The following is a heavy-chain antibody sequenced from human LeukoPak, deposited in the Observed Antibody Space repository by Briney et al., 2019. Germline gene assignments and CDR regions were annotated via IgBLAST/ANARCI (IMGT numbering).Heavy chain of an antibody. Sequence: GGSLRLSCAASGFTFSSYGMSWVRQAPGKGPEWVSAISGSGGSTYYADSVKGRFTISRDNSKNTLYLQMNSLRAEDTAVYYCAKRGGMYPAHYFDYWGQGTLVTVSS. J-gene: IGHJ4*02. CDR2: ISGSGGST. V-gene: IGHV3-23*01. CDR3: AKRGGMYPAHYFDY. CDR1: GFTFSSYG. D-gene: IGHD3-16*01.